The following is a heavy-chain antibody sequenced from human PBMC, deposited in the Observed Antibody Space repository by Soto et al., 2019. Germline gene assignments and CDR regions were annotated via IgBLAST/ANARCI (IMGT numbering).Heavy chain of an antibody. D-gene: IGHD3-10*01. Sequence: ASVKVSCTASGGTFSSYAMHWVRQAPGQRLEWMGWINAGNGNTKYSQKFQGRVTITRDTSASTAYMELSSLRSEDTAVYYCASSYYGSGNPKDYYYGMDVWGQGTTVTVSS. J-gene: IGHJ6*02. CDR1: GGTFSSYA. CDR2: INAGNGNT. CDR3: ASSYYGSGNPKDYYYGMDV. V-gene: IGHV1-3*01.